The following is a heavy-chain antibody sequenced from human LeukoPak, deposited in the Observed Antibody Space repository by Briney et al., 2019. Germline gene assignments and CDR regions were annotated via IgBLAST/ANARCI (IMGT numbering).Heavy chain of an antibody. D-gene: IGHD1-26*01. CDR1: GYSFTGDY. V-gene: IGHV1-2*02. CDR2: INPKSGAT. Sequence: ASVKVSCKASGYSFTGDYIHWVRQAPGQGLEWMGLINPKSGATNYAQKFQGRVSMTADTSTSTAYMELRSLRSDDTAVYYCARSGRGTYYYFDLWGQGTLVTVSS. J-gene: IGHJ4*02. CDR3: ARSGRGTYYYFDL.